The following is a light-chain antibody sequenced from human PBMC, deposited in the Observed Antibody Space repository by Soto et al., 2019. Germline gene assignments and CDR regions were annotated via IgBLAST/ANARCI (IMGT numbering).Light chain of an antibody. V-gene: IGKV1-5*03. J-gene: IGKJ1*01. Sequence: DIQMTQSPSTLSASVGDRVTITCRASQSISSWLAWYQHKPGTAPKLLIYKASSLESGVTPRFSGSASGTEFTLTISSLQPDDFATYYCQQYSSWPWTFGQGTKVEIK. CDR3: QQYSSWPWT. CDR1: QSISSW. CDR2: KAS.